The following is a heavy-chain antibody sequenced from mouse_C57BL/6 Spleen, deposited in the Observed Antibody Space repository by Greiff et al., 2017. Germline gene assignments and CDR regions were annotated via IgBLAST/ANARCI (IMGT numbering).Heavy chain of an antibody. D-gene: IGHD2-4*01. J-gene: IGHJ3*01. CDR3: TRGGLPLFAY. Sequence: LQESGAELVRPGASVTLSCKASGYTFTDYEMHWVKQTPVHGLEWIGAIDPETGGTAYNQKFKGKAILTADKSSSTAYMELRSLTSEDSAVYYCTRGGLPLFAYWGQGTLVTVSA. CDR1: GYTFTDYE. V-gene: IGHV1-15*01. CDR2: IDPETGGT.